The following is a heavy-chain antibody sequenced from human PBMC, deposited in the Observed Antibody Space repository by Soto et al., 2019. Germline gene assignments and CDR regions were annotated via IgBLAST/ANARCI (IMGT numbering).Heavy chain of an antibody. Sequence: SGPTLANPTETLTLTCNVSGSSLPTGRLGVSWIRQPQGKALEWHAHIFSDAESSYSTSLQGRRSVSKAGSGSQVVLSMTNMDPADTGTYFCVRMNADSYSCCYAMDVWGLGTTVTVSS. CDR3: VRMNADSYSCCYAMDV. CDR1: GSSLPTGRLG. J-gene: IGHJ6*02. CDR2: IFSDAES. V-gene: IGHV2-26*01. D-gene: IGHD2-15*01.